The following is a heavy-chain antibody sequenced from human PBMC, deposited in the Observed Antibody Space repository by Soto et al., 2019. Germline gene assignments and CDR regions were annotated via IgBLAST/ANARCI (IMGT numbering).Heavy chain of an antibody. V-gene: IGHV4-31*03. CDR2: IYYSGST. CDR3: ARDAGEQRGLDF. J-gene: IGHJ4*02. Sequence: QVLLQESGPGLVKPSETLSLICLVSGGSITTGGYSWSWIRQHPGKGLDWIGNIYYSGSTSYNPSLKSRLTISVDTSKNQFSLKLTSVTAADTAVSYCARDAGEQRGLDFWGQGTLVTVSS. D-gene: IGHD3-16*01. CDR1: GGSITTGGYS.